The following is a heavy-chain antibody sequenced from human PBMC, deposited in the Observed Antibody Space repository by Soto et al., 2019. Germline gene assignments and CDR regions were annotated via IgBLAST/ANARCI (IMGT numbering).Heavy chain of an antibody. J-gene: IGHJ3*02. CDR1: GFTFSSYS. Sequence: PGGSLRLSCAASGFTFSSYSMNWVRQAPGKGLEWVSYIGSTSAYIYYGDSARGRFTISRDNARNSLYLHMNSLRVEDTAIYYCAREVDTAMGNEASDIWGQGTLVTVSS. V-gene: IGHV3-21*05. D-gene: IGHD5-18*01. CDR3: AREVDTAMGNEASDI. CDR2: IGSTSAYI.